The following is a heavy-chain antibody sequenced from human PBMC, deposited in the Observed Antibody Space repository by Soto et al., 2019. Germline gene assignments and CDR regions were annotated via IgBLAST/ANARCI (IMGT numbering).Heavy chain of an antibody. CDR1: GGTFSSYT. J-gene: IGHJ4*02. CDR3: ARGSAIAVAGTRFGY. V-gene: IGHV1-69*02. Sequence: SVKVSCKASGGTFSSYTISWVRQAPGQGLEWMGRIIPILGIANYAQKFQGRVTITADKSTSTAYMELSSLRSEDTAVYYCARGSAIAVAGTRFGYWGQGTLVTVSS. CDR2: IIPILGIA. D-gene: IGHD6-19*01.